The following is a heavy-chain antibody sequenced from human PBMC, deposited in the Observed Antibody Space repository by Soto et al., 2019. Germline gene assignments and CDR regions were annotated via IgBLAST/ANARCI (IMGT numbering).Heavy chain of an antibody. CDR3: AKAYFVWSSEQPYYFDY. V-gene: IGHV3-23*01. J-gene: IGHJ4*02. D-gene: IGHD3-16*01. CDR1: GFTFSNYA. CDR2: ISGSGGRS. Sequence: VQLLDSGGGLVQPGGSLRLSCAASGFTFSNYAMTWVRQGPGKGLEWVSGISGSGGRSYYADSVKGRFTISRDNSKSTLYLQMNSLSAEDTAVYYCAKAYFVWSSEQPYYFDYWGQGTLVTVSS.